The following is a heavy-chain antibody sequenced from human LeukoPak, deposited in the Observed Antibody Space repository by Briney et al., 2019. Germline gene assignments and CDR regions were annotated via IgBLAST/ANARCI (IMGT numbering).Heavy chain of an antibody. D-gene: IGHD2-15*01. J-gene: IGHJ5*02. CDR1: EFTFKNYV. Sequence: GGSLRLSCTASEFTFKNYVMSWVRQAPGKGLEWVSSISGNGGTTYYAASGKGRFTISRDNSKNTLYLQMNSLRVEDTAVYYCARDPRNVGLAPWGQGTLVTVSS. V-gene: IGHV3-23*01. CDR2: ISGNGGTT. CDR3: ARDPRNVGLAP.